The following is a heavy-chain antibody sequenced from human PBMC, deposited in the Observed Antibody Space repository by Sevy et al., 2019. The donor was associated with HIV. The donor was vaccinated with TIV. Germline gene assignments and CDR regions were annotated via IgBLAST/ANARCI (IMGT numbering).Heavy chain of an antibody. Sequence: GGSLRLSCAASGFTVSSNYMSWVRQAPGKGLEWVSVIYSGGSTYYADSVKGRFTISRDNSKNTQYLQMNSLRAEDTAVYYCASELKRITIFGVVEYYYWGQGTLVTVSS. D-gene: IGHD3-3*01. CDR2: IYSGGST. J-gene: IGHJ4*02. V-gene: IGHV3-53*01. CDR3: ASELKRITIFGVVEYYY. CDR1: GFTVSSNY.